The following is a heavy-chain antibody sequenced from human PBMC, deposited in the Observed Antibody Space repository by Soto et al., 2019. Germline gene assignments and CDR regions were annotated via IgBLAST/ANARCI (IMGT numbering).Heavy chain of an antibody. CDR2: ISYDGSNK. V-gene: IGHV3-30*18. J-gene: IGHJ4*02. CDR1: VFTFSSYG. D-gene: IGHD6-13*01. Sequence: WWSLRLSCSASVFTFSSYGMHWFRQAPGKGLEWVAVISYDGSNKYYADSVKGRFTISRDNSKNTLYLQMNSLRAEDTAVYYCAKTVPGYSSSQDYWGQGTLVTVS. CDR3: AKTVPGYSSSQDY.